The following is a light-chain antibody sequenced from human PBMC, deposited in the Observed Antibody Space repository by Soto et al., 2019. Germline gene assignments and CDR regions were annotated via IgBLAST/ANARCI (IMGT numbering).Light chain of an antibody. J-gene: IGKJ3*01. V-gene: IGKV1-5*03. Sequence: DIQMTQSPSTLSASVGDRVNITCRASQSINGWLAWYQQKPGKAPKLLISRASDLPTGVPSRFSGTGYGTEFTTTISSLQTDDFAYYYCQQDNSYFFTFGPGTKVDVK. CDR1: QSINGW. CDR3: QQDNSYFFT. CDR2: RAS.